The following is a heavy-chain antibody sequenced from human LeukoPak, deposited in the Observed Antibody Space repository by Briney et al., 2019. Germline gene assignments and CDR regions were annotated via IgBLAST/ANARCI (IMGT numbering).Heavy chain of an antibody. Sequence: ASVKVSCKASEYTFTNYNINWVRQATGQGLEWMGWMNPNSGNTGYAQKFQGRVTMTRSTSISTAYMELSSLTSEDTAVYYCARYCSSIRCPQPAGGVDAFDIWGQGTMVTVSS. V-gene: IGHV1-8*01. CDR1: EYTFTNYN. J-gene: IGHJ3*02. CDR2: MNPNSGNT. D-gene: IGHD2-2*01. CDR3: ARYCSSIRCPQPAGGVDAFDI.